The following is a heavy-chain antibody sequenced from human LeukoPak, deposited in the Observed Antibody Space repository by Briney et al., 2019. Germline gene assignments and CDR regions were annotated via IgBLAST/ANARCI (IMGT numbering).Heavy chain of an antibody. CDR1: GGSISSSNYY. CDR2: IYTSGST. V-gene: IGHV4-39*07. D-gene: IGHD6-13*01. Sequence: SETLSLTYTVSGGSISSSNYYWGWIRQPPGKGLEWIGRIYTSGSTNYNPSLKSRVTISVDTSKNQFSLKLSSVTAADTAVYYCARVSSSSWHTYGTFDYWGQGTLVTVSS. J-gene: IGHJ4*02. CDR3: ARVSSSSWHTYGTFDY.